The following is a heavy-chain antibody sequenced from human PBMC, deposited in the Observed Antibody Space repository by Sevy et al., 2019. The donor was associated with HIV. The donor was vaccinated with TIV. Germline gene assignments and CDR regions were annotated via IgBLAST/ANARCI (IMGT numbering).Heavy chain of an antibody. CDR3: TTEAVDCSTTTCSLAMDV. Sequence: GESLKISCAASGFTFSNVWMSWVRQAPGKGLEWVGRIKSKIDGGTIDYAAPVKVRFTISRDDSKNTLYLQMNSLKTEDTAVYYCTTEAVDCSTTTCSLAMDVWGQRTTVTVSS. V-gene: IGHV3-15*01. D-gene: IGHD2-2*01. CDR1: GFTFSNVW. CDR2: IKSKIDGGTI. J-gene: IGHJ6*02.